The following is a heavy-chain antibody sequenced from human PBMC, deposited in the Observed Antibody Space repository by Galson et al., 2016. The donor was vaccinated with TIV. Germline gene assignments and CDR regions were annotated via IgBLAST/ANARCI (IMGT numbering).Heavy chain of an antibody. CDR1: GDTFLSYP. CDR3: AKDRNTAMDNYHQDYGMDV. V-gene: IGHV1-69*13. D-gene: IGHD5-18*01. CDR2: FIPLFGTP. Sequence: SVKVSCKASGDTFLSYPFNWVRQAPGQGLEWMGGFIPLFGTPNYAQKFQGRVTITADESTSTVHMELSRLRSEDTAVYYCAKDRNTAMDNYHQDYGMDVWGQGTTGTVSS. J-gene: IGHJ6*02.